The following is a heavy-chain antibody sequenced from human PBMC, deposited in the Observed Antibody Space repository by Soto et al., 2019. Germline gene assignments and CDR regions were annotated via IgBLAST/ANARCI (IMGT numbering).Heavy chain of an antibody. Sequence: QVQLVQSGAEVKKPGSSVEVSCKDSGGTFSTYVVNWVRQAPGQGLEWMGRIIPISGAANYSQKFQGRVTMTADTSTIRSYMELISTRSEDTAVYYCEREMTLTVVPYLDFRGQGNLVTVSS. J-gene: IGHJ4*02. D-gene: IGHD1-20*01. CDR1: GGTFSTYV. V-gene: IGHV1-69*06. CDR3: EREMTLTVVPYLDF. CDR2: IIPISGAA.